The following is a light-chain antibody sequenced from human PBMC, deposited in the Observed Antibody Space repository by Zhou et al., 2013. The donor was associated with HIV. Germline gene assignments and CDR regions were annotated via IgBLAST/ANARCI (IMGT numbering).Light chain of an antibody. CDR1: QTISNY. J-gene: IGKJ2*01. Sequence: DIQMTQSPSSLSASAGDRVTITCRASQTISNYLNWYQQKPGKAPKLLIYKASNLQSGVPSRFSGSGSGADFTLTINSLQPEDFATYFCQQSYNTPLTFGQGTKV. V-gene: IGKV1-39*01. CDR2: KAS. CDR3: QQSYNTPLT.